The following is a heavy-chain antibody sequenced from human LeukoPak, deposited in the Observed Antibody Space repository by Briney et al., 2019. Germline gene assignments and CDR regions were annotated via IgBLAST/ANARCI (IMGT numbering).Heavy chain of an antibody. CDR3: TTDQMAYDDFWSSYWTSYYYYGMDV. D-gene: IGHD3-3*01. CDR2: IKTKTDGWIT. V-gene: IGHV3-15*01. CDR1: GFTFSNAW. Sequence: GGSLRLSCAASGFTFSNAWMSWVRQAPGKGLEWVGRIKTKTDGWITEYAEPVKGRFTISRDDSKDTLYLQMNSLKTEDTAVYYCTTDQMAYDDFWSSYWTSYYYYGMDVWGQGTTVTVSS. J-gene: IGHJ6*02.